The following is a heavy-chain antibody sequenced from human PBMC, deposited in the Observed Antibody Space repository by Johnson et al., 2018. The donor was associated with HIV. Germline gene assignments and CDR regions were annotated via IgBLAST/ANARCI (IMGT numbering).Heavy chain of an antibody. J-gene: IGHJ3*02. CDR2: ISGSGGST. V-gene: IGHV3-23*04. CDR1: GFTFSSYA. D-gene: IGHD3-22*01. CDR3: ARGRITMIGVDLRGGGFDI. Sequence: VQLVESGGGLVQPGGSLRLSCAASGFTFSSYAMSWVRQAPGKGLEWVSAISGSGGSTYYADSVKGRFPISRDNSKNTLYLQMNSLRDEDTAVEYCARGRITMIGVDLRGGGFDIWGQGTTVTVSS.